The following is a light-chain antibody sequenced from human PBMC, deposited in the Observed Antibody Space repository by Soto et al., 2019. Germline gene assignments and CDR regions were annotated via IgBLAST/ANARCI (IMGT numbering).Light chain of an antibody. CDR1: SGSIASNY. Sequence: NFMLTQPHSVSESPGKTVTISCTGSSGSIASNYVQWYQQRPGSAPTTVIYEDKQRPSGVPDRFSGSIDSSSNSASLTISGLKTEDEADYYCQSYDIDVFGSGTQLTVL. CDR2: EDK. CDR3: QSYDIDV. J-gene: IGLJ6*01. V-gene: IGLV6-57*02.